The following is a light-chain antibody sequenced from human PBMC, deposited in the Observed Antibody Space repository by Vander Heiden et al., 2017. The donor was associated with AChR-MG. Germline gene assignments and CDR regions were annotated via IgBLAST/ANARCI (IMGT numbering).Light chain of an antibody. CDR1: QSLNRW. V-gene: IGKV1-5*03. J-gene: IGKJ2*01. CDR2: KAS. Sequence: DIQMTQSPSTLSASVGDRVTISCRASQSLNRWLAWYQQKPGKAPKVLIYKASTLESGVPSRFSGSGSGTEFTLTISSLQPDDFATYYCQQYDSYPRTFGQGTKLEIK. CDR3: QQYDSYPRT.